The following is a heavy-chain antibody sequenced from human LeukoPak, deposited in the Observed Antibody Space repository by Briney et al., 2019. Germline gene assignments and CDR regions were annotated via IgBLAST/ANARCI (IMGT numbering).Heavy chain of an antibody. CDR3: TRLSSGWSDF. D-gene: IGHD6-19*01. CDR1: GFTFSAYA. Sequence: KPGGSLRLSCAASGFTFSAYAMTWVRQAPGKGLEWVSSIGSDNKPHYSESVKGRFAISRDNSKSMLFLQLNSLRAEDTAVFYCTRLSSGWSDFWGQGTLVTVSS. V-gene: IGHV3-23*05. J-gene: IGHJ4*02. CDR2: IGSDNKP.